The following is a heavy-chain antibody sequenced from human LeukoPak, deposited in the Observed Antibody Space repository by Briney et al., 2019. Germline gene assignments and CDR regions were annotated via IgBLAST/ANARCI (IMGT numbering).Heavy chain of an antibody. Sequence: SGPTLVKPTQTLTLTCSFSGFSLSTSEVAVGWIRQPPGKALEWLALIYWNDDKRYRPSLQSRLTLTKDTSKNQVVLTMTNMDPVDTATYYCARSLWFGDLSHFDYWGQGTVDTVSS. CDR1: GFSLSTSEVA. V-gene: IGHV2-5*01. J-gene: IGHJ4*02. CDR3: ARSLWFGDLSHFDY. D-gene: IGHD3-10*01. CDR2: IYWNDDK.